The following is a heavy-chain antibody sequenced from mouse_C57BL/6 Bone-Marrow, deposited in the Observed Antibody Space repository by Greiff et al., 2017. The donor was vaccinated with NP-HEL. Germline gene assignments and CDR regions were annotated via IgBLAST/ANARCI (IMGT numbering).Heavy chain of an antibody. CDR1: GYTFTDYY. Sequence: VQLQQSGAELVRPGASVKLSCKASGYTFTDYYINWVKQRPGQGLEWIARIYPGSGNTYYNEKFKGKATLTAEKSSSTAYMQLSSLTSEDSAVYFCARDYGSSRVFDYWGQGTTLTVSS. V-gene: IGHV1-76*01. J-gene: IGHJ2*01. D-gene: IGHD1-1*01. CDR2: IYPGSGNT. CDR3: ARDYGSSRVFDY.